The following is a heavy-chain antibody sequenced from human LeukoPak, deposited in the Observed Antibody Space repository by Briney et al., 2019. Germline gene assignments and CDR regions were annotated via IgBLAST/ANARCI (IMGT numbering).Heavy chain of an antibody. CDR1: GYSFTSYW. CDR2: SDPSYSYT. D-gene: IGHD3-22*01. V-gene: IGHV5-10-1*01. J-gene: IGHJ4*02. Sequence: GESLKISCKGSGYSFTSYWISWVRQVPGKGLEWRGRSDPSYSYTNYSPSFQGHVTISADKSISTAYLQWSSLKASDTAMYYCARREYGYDSSGYEGYWGQGTLVTVSS. CDR3: ARREYGYDSSGYEGY.